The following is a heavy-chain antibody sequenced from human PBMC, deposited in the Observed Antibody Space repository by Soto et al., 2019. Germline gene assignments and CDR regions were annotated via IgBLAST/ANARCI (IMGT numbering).Heavy chain of an antibody. CDR2: LYYGRSA. CDR1: GDSISSYY. V-gene: IGHV4-59*01. CDR3: ALRSMAVVPEY. J-gene: IGHJ4*02. Sequence: QVQLQESGPGLVKPSETLSLTCAFSGDSISSYYCMWIRQPPGKGLESIGYLYYGRSANYNPSLKSRVTLSVDTSTNQCSLTLSSMTAADTAAYYCALRSMAVVPEYWGQGTLVTVSS. D-gene: IGHD3-22*01.